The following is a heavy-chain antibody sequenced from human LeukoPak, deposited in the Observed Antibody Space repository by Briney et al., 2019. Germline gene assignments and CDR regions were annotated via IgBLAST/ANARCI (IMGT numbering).Heavy chain of an antibody. CDR2: IFYHGSIK. Sequence: QPGRSLRLSCAASGFTFSDYGMHWVRQAPGKGLEWVALIFYHGSIKNYFASVKGRFTISRDNSKNTLYLQMNSLRADDTAVYYCARDLHGSYLDYWGQGTLVTVSS. CDR3: ARDLHGSYLDY. V-gene: IGHV3-33*01. J-gene: IGHJ4*02. CDR1: GFTFSDYG. D-gene: IGHD1-26*01.